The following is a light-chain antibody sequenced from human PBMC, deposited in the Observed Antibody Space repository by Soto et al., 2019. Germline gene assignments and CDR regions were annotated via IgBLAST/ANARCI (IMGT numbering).Light chain of an antibody. CDR1: RSISSW. Sequence: DIQMTQSPSTLSASVGDRVTITCRASRSISSWSAWYQQKPGKAPKLLIYEASSLEKGVPARFGGSGSGTEFTLTISSLQPDDFATYYCQQYNVYSWTFGQGTKVDIK. CDR2: EAS. CDR3: QQYNVYSWT. J-gene: IGKJ1*01. V-gene: IGKV1-5*03.